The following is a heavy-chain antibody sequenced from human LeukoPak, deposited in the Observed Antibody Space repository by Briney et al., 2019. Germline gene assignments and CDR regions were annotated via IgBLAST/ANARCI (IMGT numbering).Heavy chain of an antibody. Sequence: GGSLRLSCSASGFTFSSYAMHWVRQAPGKGLEYVSAITSKGGSTYYADSVKGRFTISRDNSKNTLYLQMSSLRAEDTAVYYCAKDRVFYYYYYGMDVWGQGTTVTVSS. CDR1: GFTFSSYA. J-gene: IGHJ6*02. D-gene: IGHD3-10*01. CDR2: ITSKGGST. V-gene: IGHV3-64D*09. CDR3: AKDRVFYYYYYGMDV.